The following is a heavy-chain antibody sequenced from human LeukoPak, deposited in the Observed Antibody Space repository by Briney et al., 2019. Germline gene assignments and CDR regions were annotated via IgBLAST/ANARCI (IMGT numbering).Heavy chain of an antibody. V-gene: IGHV1-18*01. J-gene: IGHJ4*02. CDR1: GYTFTSYG. Sequence: ASVKVSCKASGYTFTSYGICWVRQAPGQGLEWMGWISAYNGNTNYAQKLQGRVTMTTDTSTSTAYMELRSLRSDDTAVYYCARARGYYYDSSAGAADYWGQGTLVTVSS. CDR2: ISAYNGNT. CDR3: ARARGYYYDSSAGAADY. D-gene: IGHD3-22*01.